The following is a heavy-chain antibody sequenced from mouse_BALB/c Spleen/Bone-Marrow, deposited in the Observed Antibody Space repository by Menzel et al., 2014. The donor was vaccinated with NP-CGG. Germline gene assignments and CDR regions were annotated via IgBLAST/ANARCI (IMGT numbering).Heavy chain of an antibody. J-gene: IGHJ2*01. D-gene: IGHD4-1*01. V-gene: IGHV5-9-3*01. CDR1: GLTFSDYA. CDR2: ITSGGGST. CDR3: ARQENWALDY. Sequence: EVHLVESGGGLVKPGGSLKLSCAASGLTFSDYAVSWVRQSPEKRLEWVATITSGGGSTYYPDSVKGRFTISRDNAKNTLYLQMSSLRSEDTAMYYCARQENWALDYWGQATTLSLSS.